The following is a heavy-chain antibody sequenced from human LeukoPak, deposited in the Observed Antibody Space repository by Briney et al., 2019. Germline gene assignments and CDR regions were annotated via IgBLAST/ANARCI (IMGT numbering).Heavy chain of an antibody. CDR2: INPNSGGT. CDR3: ARGRLRFLEWSSLFDP. J-gene: IGHJ5*02. D-gene: IGHD3-3*01. Sequence: VASVKVSCKASGYTFTGYYMHWVRQAPGQGLEWMGRINPNSGGTNYAQKFQGRVTMTWDTSISTAYMELSRLRSDDTAVYYCARGRLRFLEWSSLFDPWGQGTLVTVSS. V-gene: IGHV1-2*06. CDR1: GYTFTGYY.